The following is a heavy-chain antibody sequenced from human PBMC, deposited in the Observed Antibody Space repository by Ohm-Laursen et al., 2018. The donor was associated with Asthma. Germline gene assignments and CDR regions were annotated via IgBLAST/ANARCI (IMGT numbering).Heavy chain of an antibody. D-gene: IGHD1-1*01. Sequence: SLRLSCVASGVAFSDSWMSWVRQLPGGSLEWVAKINPLGYEKYYMDSVRGRFTVSRDNAKNSLYLEMNSLRAQDTAVYYCAVRTTSAGFDVWGQGTTVTVPS. CDR2: INPLGYEK. CDR3: AVRTTSAGFDV. J-gene: IGHJ6*02. CDR1: GVAFSDSW. V-gene: IGHV3-7*01.